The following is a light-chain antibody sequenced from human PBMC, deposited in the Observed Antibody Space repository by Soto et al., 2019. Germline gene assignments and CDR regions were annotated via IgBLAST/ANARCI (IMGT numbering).Light chain of an antibody. J-gene: IGKJ4*01. Sequence: IVMTHSPSTLSGSPGGRSNLSCRASQSVSSYLAWYQQKPGQAPRLLIYDASNRATGIPARFSGSGSGTDFTLTISSLETEHFAVYYCQQRSNWPQRLTFGGGTQVDI. CDR1: QSVSSY. CDR3: QQRSNWPQRLT. V-gene: IGKV3-11*01. CDR2: DAS.